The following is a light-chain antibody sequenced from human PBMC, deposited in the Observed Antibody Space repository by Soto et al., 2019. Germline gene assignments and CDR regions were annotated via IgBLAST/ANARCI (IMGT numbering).Light chain of an antibody. CDR3: QQHDILPIT. J-gene: IGKJ5*01. Sequence: EFVLTQSPGTLSLSPWERATLSCRASQTVRNNYLAWYQQKPGQAPRLLIYRASTRATGIPARFSGSGSGTDFSLSISSLQPEDFALYYCQQHDILPITFGQGTRLEIK. CDR1: QTVRNNY. V-gene: IGKV3-20*01. CDR2: RAS.